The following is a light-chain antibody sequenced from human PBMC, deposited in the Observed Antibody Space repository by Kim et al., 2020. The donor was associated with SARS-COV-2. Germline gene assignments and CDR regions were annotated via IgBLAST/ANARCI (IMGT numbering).Light chain of an antibody. CDR3: QQYANWHPYP. CDR1: QTVSSN. CDR2: GAF. Sequence: DIMMTQSPATLSVSPGESATLSCRASQTVSSNLAWYQQKPGQAPRLLIYGAFTRATGIPVRFTGSGSGTEFTLTISSLQSEDSAIYYCQQYANWHPYPFGQGTKLEI. J-gene: IGKJ2*01. V-gene: IGKV3-15*01.